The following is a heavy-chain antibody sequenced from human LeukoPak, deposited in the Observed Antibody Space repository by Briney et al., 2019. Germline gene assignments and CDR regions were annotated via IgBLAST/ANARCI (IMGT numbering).Heavy chain of an antibody. CDR3: ARDPIDTTNDAFDI. D-gene: IGHD1-1*01. Sequence: GASVKVSCKASGYSFTGYYMHWLRQAPGQGLEWMGWINPNSGGTNYAQKFQGRVTMTRDTSINTAYMELSRLRSDDTAVFYCARDPIDTTNDAFDIWGQGTMVIVSS. V-gene: IGHV1-2*02. CDR2: INPNSGGT. CDR1: GYSFTGYY. J-gene: IGHJ3*02.